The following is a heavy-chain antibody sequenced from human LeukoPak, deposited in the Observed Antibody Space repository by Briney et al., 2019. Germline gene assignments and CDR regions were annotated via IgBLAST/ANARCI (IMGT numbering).Heavy chain of an antibody. CDR1: GYTFTGYY. CDR3: TRDWSRGYDY. J-gene: IGHJ4*02. D-gene: IGHD6-25*01. V-gene: IGHV1-2*02. Sequence: VASVKVSCKASGYTFTGYYMHWVRQAPGQGLEWMGWINPKSGDTDYAQKFQGRVTLTRDTSISTAYMELSILTSDDTAVYYCTRDWSRGYDYWGQGTLVTVSA. CDR2: INPKSGDT.